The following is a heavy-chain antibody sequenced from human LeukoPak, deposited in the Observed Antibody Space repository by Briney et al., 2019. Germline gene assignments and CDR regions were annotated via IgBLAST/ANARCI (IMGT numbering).Heavy chain of an antibody. D-gene: IGHD6-13*01. Sequence: PGGSLRLSCAASGFIFRRYWMTWVRQAPGKGLEWVSVIYSGGSTYYADSVKGRCTLSRDNSKNTLYLQMSGLRAEDTAVYYCAAAGGYGRTYYYWGQGTLVTVSS. V-gene: IGHV3-53*01. CDR3: AAAGGYGRTYYY. CDR1: GFIFRRYW. CDR2: IYSGGST. J-gene: IGHJ4*02.